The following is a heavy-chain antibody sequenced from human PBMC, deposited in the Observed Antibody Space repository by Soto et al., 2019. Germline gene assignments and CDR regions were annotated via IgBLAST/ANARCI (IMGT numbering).Heavy chain of an antibody. Sequence: QVQLQESGPGLLKPSETLSLTCNVSGGSISSNYWSWIRQPPGKGLEWIGYIYYSGSTNYNPSLKSRVTISVDTSKNQFSLKLSSVTAADTAVYYCARRWGGTFDYWGQGTLVTVSS. D-gene: IGHD2-21*01. CDR2: IYYSGST. J-gene: IGHJ4*02. CDR3: ARRWGGTFDY. CDR1: GGSISSNY. V-gene: IGHV4-59*01.